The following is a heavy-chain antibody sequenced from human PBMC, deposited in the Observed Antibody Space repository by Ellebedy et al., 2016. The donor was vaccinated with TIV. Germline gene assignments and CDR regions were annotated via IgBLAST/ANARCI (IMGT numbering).Heavy chain of an antibody. CDR1: GFTFSSYG. V-gene: IGHV3-33*01. J-gene: IGHJ2*01. CDR3: ARDPSPWYFDL. Sequence: GGSLRLXXAASGFTFSSYGMHWFRQAPGKGLEWVAVIWYDGSNKYYADSVKGRFTISRDNSKNTPYLQMNSLRAEDTAVYYCARDPSPWYFDLWGRGTLVTVSS. CDR2: IWYDGSNK.